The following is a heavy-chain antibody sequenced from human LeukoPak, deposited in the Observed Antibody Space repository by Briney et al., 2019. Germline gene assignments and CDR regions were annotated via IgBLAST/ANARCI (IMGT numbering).Heavy chain of an antibody. CDR2: IRSDGSIT. Sequence: PGGSLRLSCAASGFTFSDYYMSWIRQAPGKGLEWVAFIRSDGSITFYAESVKGRFTISRDNSKNTLSLQMRILTTEDTAVYYCAELGITMIGGVWGKGTTVTISS. D-gene: IGHD3-10*02. J-gene: IGHJ6*04. V-gene: IGHV3-30*02. CDR3: AELGITMIGGV. CDR1: GFTFSDYY.